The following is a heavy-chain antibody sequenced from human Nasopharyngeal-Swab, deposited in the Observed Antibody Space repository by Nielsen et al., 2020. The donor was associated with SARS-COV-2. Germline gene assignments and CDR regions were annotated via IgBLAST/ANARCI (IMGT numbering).Heavy chain of an antibody. CDR1: GFTFSSYW. CDR2: IKQDGSEE. J-gene: IGHJ5*02. D-gene: IGHD5-12*01. Sequence: GGSLRLSCAASGFTFSSYWMSWVRQAPGKGLEWVANIKQDGSEEYYVDSVKGRFTISRDNAKNSLYLQMNSLRAEDTAVYYCASTSGYGLNWFDPWGQGTLVTVSS. V-gene: IGHV3-7*01. CDR3: ASTSGYGLNWFDP.